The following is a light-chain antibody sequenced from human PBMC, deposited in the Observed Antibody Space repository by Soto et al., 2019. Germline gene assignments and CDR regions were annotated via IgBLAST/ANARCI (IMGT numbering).Light chain of an antibody. Sequence: DIQMTQSPSTLSASVGARVTITCRASPSISSWLAWYQQKPWKAPKLLIYDASSLVSGVPSRFSGSGSGTEVSLTISSLQPDDFATYYCQQYNSYSPWTFGQGTKVEIK. CDR3: QQYNSYSPWT. V-gene: IGKV1-5*01. J-gene: IGKJ1*01. CDR1: PSISSW. CDR2: DAS.